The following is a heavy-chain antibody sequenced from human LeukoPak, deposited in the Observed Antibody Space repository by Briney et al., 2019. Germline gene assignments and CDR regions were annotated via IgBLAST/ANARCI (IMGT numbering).Heavy chain of an antibody. Sequence: PGGSLRLSCAAAGFTFSSYAMHWVRQAPGKGLEWVAVISYGGSNKYYADSVKGRFTISRDNSKNTLYLQMNSLRAEDTAVYYCARDHLRSRVVAASFFDYWGQGTLVTVSS. J-gene: IGHJ4*02. CDR1: GFTFSSYA. CDR3: ARDHLRSRVVAASFFDY. CDR2: ISYGGSNK. V-gene: IGHV3-30*04. D-gene: IGHD2-15*01.